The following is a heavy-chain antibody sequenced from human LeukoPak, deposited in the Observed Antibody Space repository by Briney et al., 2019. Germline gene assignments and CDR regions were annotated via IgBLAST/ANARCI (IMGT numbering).Heavy chain of an antibody. D-gene: IGHD5-18*01. CDR1: GGSFSGYY. CDR3: ASSSSGYSYVAHY. Sequence: SETLSLTCAVYGGSFSGYYWSWIRQPPGKGLEWIGEINHSTSTNYKPSLKSRVTISVDTSKNQFSLKLSSVTASDTAVYYCASSSSGYSYVAHYWGQGTLVTVSS. CDR2: INHSTST. V-gene: IGHV4-34*01. J-gene: IGHJ4*02.